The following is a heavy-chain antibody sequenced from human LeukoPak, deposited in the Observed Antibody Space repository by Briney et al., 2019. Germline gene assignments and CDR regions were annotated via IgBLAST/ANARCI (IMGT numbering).Heavy chain of an antibody. D-gene: IGHD1-26*01. CDR1: GFTFSSYE. V-gene: IGHV3-21*05. J-gene: IGHJ3*02. CDR3: ARDRSGSYFGLGAFDI. CDR2: ISSSSSYI. Sequence: GGSLRLSCAASGFTFSSYEMNWVRQAPGKGLEWVSYISSSSSYIYYADSVKGRFTISRDNAKNSLYLQMNSLRAEDTAVYYCARDRSGSYFGLGAFDIWGQGTMVTVSS.